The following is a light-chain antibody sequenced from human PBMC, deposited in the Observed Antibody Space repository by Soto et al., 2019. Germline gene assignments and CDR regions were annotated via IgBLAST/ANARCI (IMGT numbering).Light chain of an antibody. CDR3: CSYAGDYTLV. V-gene: IGLV2-11*01. Sequence: QSALTQPRSVSGSPGQSVTISCTGTSSDVGGYNYVSWYQQHPGKAPRVMIYEVKNRPSGVPDRFSGSKSGNTASLTISELQAEDEADYYCCSYAGDYTLVFGTGTKLTVL. J-gene: IGLJ1*01. CDR2: EVK. CDR1: SSDVGGYNY.